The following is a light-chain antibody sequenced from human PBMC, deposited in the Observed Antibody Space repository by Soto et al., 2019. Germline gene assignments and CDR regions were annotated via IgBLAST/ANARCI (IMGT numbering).Light chain of an antibody. CDR1: SSDVGAYDY. CDR2: DVS. CDR3: CSYAGTYTWV. J-gene: IGLJ3*02. V-gene: IGLV2-11*01. Sequence: QSVLTQPRSVSGSPGQSVTMSCTGTSSDVGAYDYVSWYQQHPGKAHKLMIYDVSKRPSGVPDRFSGSKSGNTASLTISGLQAEDEADYYCCSYAGTYTWVFGGGTKLTVL.